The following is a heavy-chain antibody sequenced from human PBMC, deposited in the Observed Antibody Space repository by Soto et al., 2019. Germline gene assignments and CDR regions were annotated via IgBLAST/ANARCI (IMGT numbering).Heavy chain of an antibody. J-gene: IGHJ2*01. D-gene: IGHD4-4*01. CDR3: ARPLWRDDYNWGYFDL. CDR1: GFTFSSYA. CDR2: ISYDGSNK. Sequence: VQLVESGGGVVQPGRSLRLSCAASGFTFSSYAMHWVRQARGKGLEWVAVISYDGSNKYYADSVKGRFTISRDNSKNTLYLQMNSLRAEDTAVYYCARPLWRDDYNWGYFDLWGRGTLVTVSS. V-gene: IGHV3-30-3*01.